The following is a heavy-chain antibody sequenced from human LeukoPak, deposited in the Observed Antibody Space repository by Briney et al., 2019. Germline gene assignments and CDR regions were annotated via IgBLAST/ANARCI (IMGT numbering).Heavy chain of an antibody. CDR2: IYYSGST. J-gene: IGHJ5*02. CDR1: GGSISSYY. D-gene: IGHD2-2*01. Sequence: SETLSLTCTVSGGSISSYYWSWIRQPPGKGLEWIGYIYYSGSTNYNPSLKSRVTISVDTSKNQFSLKLSSVTAADTAVYYCARGYPGYCSSTSCYWFDPWGQGTLVTVSS. CDR3: ARGYPGYCSSTSCYWFDP. V-gene: IGHV4-59*08.